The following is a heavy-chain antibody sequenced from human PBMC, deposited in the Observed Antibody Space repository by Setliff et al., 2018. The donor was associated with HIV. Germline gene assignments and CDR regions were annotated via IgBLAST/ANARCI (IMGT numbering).Heavy chain of an antibody. CDR1: GFTFSNAW. Sequence: GGSLRLSCAASGFTFSNAWMSWVRQAPGKGLEWVANIKEDGSERYYLDSVKGRFTISRDNSKNMLYLQMNSLRAEDTAVYYCAKDVSGFRSPYFFDYWGQGTLVTVSS. CDR2: IKEDGSER. J-gene: IGHJ4*02. D-gene: IGHD5-12*01. CDR3: AKDVSGFRSPYFFDY. V-gene: IGHV3-7*01.